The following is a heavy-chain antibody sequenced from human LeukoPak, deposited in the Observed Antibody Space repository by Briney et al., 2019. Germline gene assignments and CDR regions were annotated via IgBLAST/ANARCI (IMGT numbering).Heavy chain of an antibody. Sequence: GGSLRLSCAASGFTFSTYSMNWVRQAPGKGLEWVSYISSSGSTIYYADSVKGRFTISRDNAKNSLYLQMNSLRAEDTAVYYCARDWHTYYYDSSGPNWGQGTLVTVSS. J-gene: IGHJ4*02. CDR3: ARDWHTYYYDSSGPN. V-gene: IGHV3-48*04. D-gene: IGHD3-22*01. CDR2: ISSSGSTI. CDR1: GFTFSTYS.